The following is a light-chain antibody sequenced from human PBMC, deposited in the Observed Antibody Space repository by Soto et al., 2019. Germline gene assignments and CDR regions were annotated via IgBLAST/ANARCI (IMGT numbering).Light chain of an antibody. V-gene: IGLV2-14*01. Sequence: QSALTQPASVSGSPGQSITISCTGTSSDVGGYNYVSWFQQHPGKAPKLKIYEVSNRPSGVSNRFSGSKSGNTASLTISEHQAEDEADYYCTSVTTLSTWVFGGGTKLTVL. CDR3: TSVTTLSTWV. CDR1: SSDVGGYNY. J-gene: IGLJ3*02. CDR2: EVS.